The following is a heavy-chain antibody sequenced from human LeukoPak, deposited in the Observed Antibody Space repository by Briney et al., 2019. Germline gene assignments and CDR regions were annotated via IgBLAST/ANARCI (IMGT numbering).Heavy chain of an antibody. J-gene: IGHJ4*02. CDR1: GGSFSGYY. D-gene: IGHD6-25*01. CDR2: INHSGST. CDR3: ARGTATSLDY. V-gene: IGHV4-34*01. Sequence: SETLSLTCAVYGGSFSGYYWSWIRQPPGKGLEWIGEINHSGSTNYNPSLKSRVTISVDTSKNQFSLKLSSVIAADTAVYYCARGTATSLDYWGQGTLVTVSS.